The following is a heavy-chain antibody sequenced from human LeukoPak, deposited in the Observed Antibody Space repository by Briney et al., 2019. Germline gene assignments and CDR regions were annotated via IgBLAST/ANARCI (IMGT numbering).Heavy chain of an antibody. CDR3: ANLATVTPYGDY. CDR1: GFTFINYW. CDR2: IKQDGSEY. J-gene: IGHJ4*02. Sequence: GGSLRLSCAGSGFTFINYWMSWVRQAPGRGLEWVANIKQDGSEYYYVDSVKGRFTISRDNAKNSLYLQMNSLRAEDTAVYYCANLATVTPYGDYWGQGTLVTVSS. D-gene: IGHD4-17*01. V-gene: IGHV3-7*01.